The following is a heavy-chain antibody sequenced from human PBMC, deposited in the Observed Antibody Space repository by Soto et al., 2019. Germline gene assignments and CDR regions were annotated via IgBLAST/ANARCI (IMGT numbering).Heavy chain of an antibody. J-gene: IGHJ4*02. CDR1: GFTFSNYA. CDR2: LSGSGGST. D-gene: IGHD6-13*01. Sequence: GGSLRLSCAASGFTFSNYAMSWVRQAPGRGLEWVSGLSGSGGSTYYADSVKGRFTISRDNSKNTLYVQMNSLRAEDTAVYYCAKASGTRGSWALFDYWGQGTLVTVSS. V-gene: IGHV3-23*01. CDR3: AKASGTRGSWALFDY.